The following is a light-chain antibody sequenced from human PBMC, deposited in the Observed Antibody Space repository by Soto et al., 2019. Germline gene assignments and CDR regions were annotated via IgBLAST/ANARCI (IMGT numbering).Light chain of an antibody. CDR3: CSFAVCAAMV. Sequence: QSALTQPASVSASPGQSITISCTGTSSNVGTYDLVSWYQHHPDKAPKLIIYEGTKRPSGISSRFSGSKSGNTASLTISWLQAEYYADYYCCSFAVCAAMVFGGGTKLNVL. CDR2: EGT. CDR1: SSNVGTYDL. V-gene: IGLV2-23*01. J-gene: IGLJ2*01.